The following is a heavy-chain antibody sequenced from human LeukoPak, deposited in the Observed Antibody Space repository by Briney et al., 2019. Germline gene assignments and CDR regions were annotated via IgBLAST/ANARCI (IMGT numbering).Heavy chain of an antibody. V-gene: IGHV4-30-4*08. Sequence: PSQTLSLTCTVSGGSNSSGDYYWSWIRQPPGKGLEWIGYIYYSGSTYYNPSLKSRVTISVDTSKNQFSLKLSSVTAADTAVYYCARASPRGGNSADYWGQGTLVTVSS. CDR1: GGSNSSGDYY. D-gene: IGHD4-23*01. CDR2: IYYSGST. CDR3: ARASPRGGNSADY. J-gene: IGHJ4*02.